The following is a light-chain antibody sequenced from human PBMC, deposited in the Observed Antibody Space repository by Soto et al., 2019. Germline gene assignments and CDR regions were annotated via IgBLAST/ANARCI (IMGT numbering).Light chain of an antibody. CDR1: SSDVGSYYV. CDR2: EVS. CDR3: CSYAGRYIPYV. V-gene: IGLV2-23*02. J-gene: IGLJ1*01. Sequence: QSALTQPASVSGSPGQSITISCSGTSSDVGSYYVVSWYQQHPGKAPKLMIYEVSKRPSGVSNRFSGSKSGNTASLTISGLQAEDEADYFCCSYAGRYIPYVFGTGTKLTVL.